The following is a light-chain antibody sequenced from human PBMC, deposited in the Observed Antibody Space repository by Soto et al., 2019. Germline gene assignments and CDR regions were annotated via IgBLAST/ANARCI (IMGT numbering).Light chain of an antibody. CDR2: GAS. J-gene: IGKJ2*01. V-gene: IGKV1-12*01. CDR1: QGISSW. CDR3: QQANSFPYT. Sequence: DIQMTQSPSSVSASVGDRVTITCRASQGISSWLAWYQRKPGKAPKLLIYGASSLQSGVPSRFSGSGSGTDFTLTSSSLQPEDFATYYCQQANSFPYTFGQGTKLEIK.